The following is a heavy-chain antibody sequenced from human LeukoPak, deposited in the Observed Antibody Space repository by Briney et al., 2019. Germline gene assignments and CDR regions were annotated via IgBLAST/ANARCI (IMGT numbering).Heavy chain of an antibody. CDR2: IKQDGSEK. D-gene: IGHD6-13*01. CDR3: ARDLSSSWPLNDAFDI. J-gene: IGHJ3*02. Sequence: GGSLRLSCAASGFTFSSYWMSWVRQAPGKGLEWVANIKQDGSEKYYVDSVKGRFTISRDKAKNSLYLQMNSLRAEDTAVYYCARDLSSSWPLNDAFDIWGQGTMVTVSS. V-gene: IGHV3-7*01. CDR1: GFTFSSYW.